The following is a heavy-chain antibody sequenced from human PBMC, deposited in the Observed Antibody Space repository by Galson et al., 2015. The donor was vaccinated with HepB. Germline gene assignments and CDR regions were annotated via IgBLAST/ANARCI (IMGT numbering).Heavy chain of an antibody. Sequence: QSGAEVKKPGESLRISCKGSGYSFTSYWISWVRQMPGKGLEWMGRIDPSDSYTNYSPSFQGHVTISADKSISTAYLQWSSLKASDTAMYYCARHLPDSSGYYYDYGPWWFDPWGQGTLVTVSS. D-gene: IGHD3-22*01. CDR1: GYSFTSYW. CDR2: IDPSDSYT. V-gene: IGHV5-10-1*01. CDR3: ARHLPDSSGYYYDYGPWWFDP. J-gene: IGHJ5*02.